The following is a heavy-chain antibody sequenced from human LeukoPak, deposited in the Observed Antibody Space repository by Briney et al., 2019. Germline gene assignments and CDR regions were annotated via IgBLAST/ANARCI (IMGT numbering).Heavy chain of an antibody. V-gene: IGHV4-30-4*01. J-gene: IGHJ4*02. CDR3: AGRGYAMAY. Sequence: SETLSLTCSASVDPISGTHYYWRWSPKPPGKGLKLIGYIQHSGNTGYYPSLKSRITISVDPYMNQFSLKLPSMTAADTAVFYCAGRGYAMAYWGQGTLVTVSS. D-gene: IGHD5-12*01. CDR1: VDPISGTHYY. CDR2: IQHSGNT.